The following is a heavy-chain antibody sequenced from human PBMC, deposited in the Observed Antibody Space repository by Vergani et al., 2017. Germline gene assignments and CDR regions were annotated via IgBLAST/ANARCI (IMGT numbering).Heavy chain of an antibody. D-gene: IGHD3-3*01. Sequence: EVQLLESGGGLVQPGGSLRLSCAASGFTFSSYAMSWVRQAPGKGLEWVSVIYSGGSTYYADSVKGRFTISRDNSKNTLYLQMNSLRAEDTAVYYCARDRVDFWSGTFDYWGQGTLVTVSS. CDR2: IYSGGST. CDR3: ARDRVDFWSGTFDY. J-gene: IGHJ4*02. V-gene: IGHV3-23*03. CDR1: GFTFSSYA.